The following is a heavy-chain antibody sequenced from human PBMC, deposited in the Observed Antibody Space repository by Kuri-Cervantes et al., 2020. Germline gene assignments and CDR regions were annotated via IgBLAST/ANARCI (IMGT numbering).Heavy chain of an antibody. CDR2: IYYSGST. CDR1: GGSISSGDYY. D-gene: IGHD3-22*01. Sequence: SETLSLTCTVSGGSISSGDYYWSWIRQPPGKGLEWIGYIYYSGSTYYNPSLKSRLTISVDTSKNQFSLKLSSVTAADTAVYYCARGYFDSSGYYFDYWGQGTLVTVSS. J-gene: IGHJ4*02. CDR3: ARGYFDSSGYYFDY. V-gene: IGHV4-30-4*08.